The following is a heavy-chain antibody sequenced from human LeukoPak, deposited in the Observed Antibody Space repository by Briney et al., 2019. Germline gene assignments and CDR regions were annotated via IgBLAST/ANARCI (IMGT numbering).Heavy chain of an antibody. V-gene: IGHV3-23*01. D-gene: IGHD3-9*01. J-gene: IGHJ4*02. CDR1: GFLFRNYA. CDR2: ITGSGDTT. CDR3: AKWGDYDILTGYYVSDF. Sequence: PGASLRLSCAASGFLFRNYAMSWVRQAPGKGLEWVSAITGSGDTTYYADSVKGRFTISRDNSKNTLYAEMNTLRAEDTAVYYCAKWGDYDILTGYYVSDFWGQGTLVTVSS.